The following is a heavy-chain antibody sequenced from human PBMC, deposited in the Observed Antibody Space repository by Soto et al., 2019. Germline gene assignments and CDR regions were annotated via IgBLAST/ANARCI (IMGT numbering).Heavy chain of an antibody. CDR3: ARERGRFLGPGSMDV. V-gene: IGHV4-31*03. J-gene: IGHJ6*02. CDR2: IYYSGST. D-gene: IGHD3-3*01. Sequence: QVQLQESGPGLVKPSQTLSLTCTVSGGSISSGGYYWSWIRQHPGKGLEWIGYIYYSGSTYYNPSLKSRVTLTVDPSKNQFSLKLSSVTAADTAVYYCARERGRFLGPGSMDVWGQGTTVTVSS. CDR1: GGSISSGGYY.